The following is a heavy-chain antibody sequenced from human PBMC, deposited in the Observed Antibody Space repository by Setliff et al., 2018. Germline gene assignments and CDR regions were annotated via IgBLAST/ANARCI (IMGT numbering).Heavy chain of an antibody. Sequence: SETLSLTCTVSGGSISSYYWSWIRQPPGKGLEWIGYIYTSGSTNYNPSLKSRVTISVDTSKNQFSLKLSSVTAADTAVYYCAGSQGSGGYYSNSPYYFHYWGQGTLVTVS. CDR1: GGSISSYY. CDR2: IYTSGST. J-gene: IGHJ4*02. V-gene: IGHV4-4*08. CDR3: AGSQGSGGYYSNSPYYFHY. D-gene: IGHD3-10*01.